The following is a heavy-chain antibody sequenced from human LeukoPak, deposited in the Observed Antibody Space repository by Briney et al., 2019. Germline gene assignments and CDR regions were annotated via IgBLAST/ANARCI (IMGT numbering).Heavy chain of an antibody. D-gene: IGHD3-3*01. J-gene: IGHJ5*02. CDR3: ARLQRITIFGVVILGWFDP. V-gene: IGHV4-39*01. CDR1: GGSISSSSYY. Sequence: PSETLSLTCTVSGGSISSSSYYWGWIRQPPGKGQEWIGSIYYSGSTYYNPSLKSRVTISVDTSKNQFSLKLSSVTAADTAVYYCARLQRITIFGVVILGWFDPWGQGTLVTVSS. CDR2: IYYSGST.